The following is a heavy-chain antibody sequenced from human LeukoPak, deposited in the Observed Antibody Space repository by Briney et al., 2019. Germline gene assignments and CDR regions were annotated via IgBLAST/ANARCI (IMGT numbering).Heavy chain of an antibody. CDR2: FYTFGGT. J-gene: IGHJ6*03. D-gene: IGHD3-3*01. CDR1: GGSISSGSYY. Sequence: PSETLSLTCTVSGGSISSGSYYWSWIRQPAGKGLEWIGRFYTFGGTNYNPSLKSRVTMSVDPSKNQFSLELSSVTAADTAVYYCARGGVAHTRYYYYMDVWGTGTTVTISS. CDR3: ARGGVAHTRYYYYMDV. V-gene: IGHV4-61*02.